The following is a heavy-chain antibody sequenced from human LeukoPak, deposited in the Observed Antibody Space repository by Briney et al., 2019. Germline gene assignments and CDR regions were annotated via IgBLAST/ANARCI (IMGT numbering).Heavy chain of an antibody. CDR1: GYTFTDYY. D-gene: IGHD6-19*01. Sequence: VASVKVSCKASGYTFTDYYVHWVRQAPGLGLEWMGIINPLRGITIYAQKFQGRVTMTTDTSTSTVYMDLSSLTSADTAVYYCTRTMGYRPVAGLKEKWFDPWGQGTLVTVSS. J-gene: IGHJ5*02. CDR3: TRTMGYRPVAGLKEKWFDP. V-gene: IGHV1-46*01. CDR2: INPLRGIT.